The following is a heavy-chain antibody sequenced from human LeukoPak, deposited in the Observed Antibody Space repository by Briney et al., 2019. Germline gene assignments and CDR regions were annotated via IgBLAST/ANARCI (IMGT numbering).Heavy chain of an antibody. V-gene: IGHV3-74*01. D-gene: IGHD6-19*01. CDR2: INSDGSST. Sequence: GGSLRLSCAASGFTFSSYWMHWVRQALGKGLVWVSRINSDGSSTSYADSVKGRFTISRDNAKNTLYLQMNSLRAEDTAVYYCARGLRLVHGTGAFDIWGQGTMVTVSS. CDR1: GFTFSSYW. CDR3: ARGLRLVHGTGAFDI. J-gene: IGHJ3*02.